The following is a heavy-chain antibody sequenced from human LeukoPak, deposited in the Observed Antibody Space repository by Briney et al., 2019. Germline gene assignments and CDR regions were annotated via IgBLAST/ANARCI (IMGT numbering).Heavy chain of an antibody. V-gene: IGHV3-30*02. D-gene: IGHD4-11*01. CDR1: GFTFSSYG. CDR3: ARDSPYSDYLIGGAFNI. J-gene: IGHJ3*02. Sequence: GGSLRLSCAASGFTFSSYGMHWVRLAPGKGLEWVAFIRYDGSNKYYADSVKGRFTISRDNSKNTLYLQMNSLRAEDTAVYYCARDSPYSDYLIGGAFNIWGQGTMVTVSS. CDR2: IRYDGSNK.